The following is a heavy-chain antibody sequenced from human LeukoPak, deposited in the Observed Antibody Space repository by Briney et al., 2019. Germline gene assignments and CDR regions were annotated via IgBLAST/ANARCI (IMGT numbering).Heavy chain of an antibody. CDR1: GGSISSYY. CDR2: IYYSGST. V-gene: IGHV4-59*01. D-gene: IGHD3-10*01. J-gene: IGHJ4*02. CDR3: AGGSGLTDVY. Sequence: SETLSLTCTVSGGSISSYYWSWIRQPPGKGLEWIGYIYYSGSTNYNPSLKSRATISVDTSKNQFSLKLSSVTAVDTALYYCAGGSGLTDVYWGQGTLVTVSS.